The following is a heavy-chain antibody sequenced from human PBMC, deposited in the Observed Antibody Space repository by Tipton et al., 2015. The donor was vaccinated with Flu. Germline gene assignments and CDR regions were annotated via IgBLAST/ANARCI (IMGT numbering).Heavy chain of an antibody. CDR3: ARPGGPAAINPFSYFDF. CDR2: IYGYNDNT. J-gene: IGHJ4*02. V-gene: IGHV1-18*04. D-gene: IGHD2-2*01. Sequence: QSGPEVKKPGASVKVSCRASGYTLTSYGISWVRQAPGQGLEWMGWIYGYNDNTNYAQKFQGRVTMTTDTSTNTAYMELRSLRSDDTAVYYCARPGGPAAINPFSYFDFWGQGTLVTVSS. CDR1: GYTLTSYG.